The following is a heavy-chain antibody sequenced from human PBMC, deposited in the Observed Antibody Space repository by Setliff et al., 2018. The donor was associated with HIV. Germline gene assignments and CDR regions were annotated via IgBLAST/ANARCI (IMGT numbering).Heavy chain of an antibody. D-gene: IGHD6-19*01. J-gene: IGHJ4*02. Sequence: QPGGSLRLSCAASGFTVSSDYMSWVRQAPGKGLEWVSVIYSGGSTYYPDSVKGRFTISRDNSKNTLYLQMNSLRAEDTAVYYCARDTKGDGCLDYWGQGTLVTVSS. CDR2: IYSGGST. CDR3: ARDTKGDGCLDY. CDR1: GFTVSSDY. V-gene: IGHV3-53*01.